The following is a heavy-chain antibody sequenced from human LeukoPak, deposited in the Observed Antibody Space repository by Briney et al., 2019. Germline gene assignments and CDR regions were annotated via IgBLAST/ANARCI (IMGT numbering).Heavy chain of an antibody. CDR1: DGSISSYY. CDR2: IYYSGST. D-gene: IGHD6-19*01. CDR3: ARSDSSAYTIDC. Sequence: SETLSLTCNVSDGSISSYYWTWIRQPPGEGLEWIGYIYYSGSTNYNPSLKSRVTMSVDTSKSQFSLNPSSVTTADTAVYYCARSDSSAYTIDCWGQGTLVTVSS. J-gene: IGHJ4*02. V-gene: IGHV4-59*01.